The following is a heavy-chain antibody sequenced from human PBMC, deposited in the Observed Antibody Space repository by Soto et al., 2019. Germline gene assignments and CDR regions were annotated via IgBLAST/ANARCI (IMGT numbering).Heavy chain of an antibody. CDR2: ISYDGSNE. J-gene: IGHJ4*02. D-gene: IGHD1-26*01. CDR3: TKEYIVGTTWGYFES. CDR1: GFIFSTYG. Sequence: VQLVESGGGVVQPGGSLRLSCEASGFIFSTYGMHWVRQAPGKGLEWLAHISYDGSNEHYADSVKGRFTVSRDNAKNTLSLQLTSLRSEDTAVYYCTKEYIVGTTWGYFESWGQGTLVTVSS. V-gene: IGHV3-30*18.